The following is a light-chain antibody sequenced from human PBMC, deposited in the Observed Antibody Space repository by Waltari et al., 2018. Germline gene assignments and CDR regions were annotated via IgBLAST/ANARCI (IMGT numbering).Light chain of an antibody. J-gene: IGKJ1*01. Sequence: EIVLTQSPGTLSLSPGERATLPCRASQSVSSSYLAWYQQKPGQAPRLLIYGASSRATGIPDRFSGSGSGTDFTLTIGRLEPEDFAVYYCQQYGSSPRTFGQGTKLEIK. CDR1: QSVSSSY. CDR2: GAS. V-gene: IGKV3-20*01. CDR3: QQYGSSPRT.